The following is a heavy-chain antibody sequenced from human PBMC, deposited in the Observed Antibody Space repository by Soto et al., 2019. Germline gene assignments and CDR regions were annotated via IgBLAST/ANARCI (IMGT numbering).Heavy chain of an antibody. J-gene: IGHJ2*01. Sequence: QVQLVQSGAEVKKPGSSVKVSCKASGGTFSSYAISWVRQAPGQGLEWMGGIIPIFGTANYAQKFQGRVRITGDKSTSTANMKLSSLRTENTAAYYCASQSLGHDGSGSYYERYRYFDLRGRGTMVTVTS. D-gene: IGHD3-10*01. V-gene: IGHV1-69*06. CDR1: GGTFSSYA. CDR2: IIPIFGTA. CDR3: ASQSLGHDGSGSYYERYRYFDL.